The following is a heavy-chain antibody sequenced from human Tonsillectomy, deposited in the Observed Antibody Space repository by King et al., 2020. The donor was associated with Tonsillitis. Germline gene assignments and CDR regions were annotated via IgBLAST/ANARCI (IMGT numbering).Heavy chain of an antibody. V-gene: IGHV3-23*04. D-gene: IGHD6-19*01. CDR3: AREPLETYRRGWYTADY. Sequence: VQLVESGGGLIQPGGSLRLSCAASGFTFSSYAMSWVRKAPGKGLEWVSAISGDRTYYADSVKGRFTISRDNSKNTLFLQLSNLRAEDTALYYCAREPLETYRRGWYTADYWGQGTLVTVSS. CDR1: GFTFSSYA. J-gene: IGHJ4*02. CDR2: ISGDRT.